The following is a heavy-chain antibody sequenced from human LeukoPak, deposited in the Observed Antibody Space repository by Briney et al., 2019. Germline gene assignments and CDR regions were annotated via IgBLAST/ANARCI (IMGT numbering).Heavy chain of an antibody. CDR3: ARRSSSGLFDY. CDR1: GGPISGHY. CDR2: IYYSGTT. J-gene: IGHJ4*02. D-gene: IGHD6-19*01. Sequence: PSETLSLTCTVSGGPISGHYWSWIRQPPGKGLEWIGYIYYSGTTNYNPSLKSRVTISIDTSKNHFSLKLSSVTAADTAVYYCARRSSSGLFDYWGQGTLVTVSS. V-gene: IGHV4-59*08.